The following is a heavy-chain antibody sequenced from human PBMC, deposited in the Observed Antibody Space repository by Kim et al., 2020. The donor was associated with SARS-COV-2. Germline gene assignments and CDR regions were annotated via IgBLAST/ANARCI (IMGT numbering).Heavy chain of an antibody. D-gene: IGHD3-16*02. CDR2: IYYSGGT. V-gene: IGHV4-31*03. J-gene: IGHJ6*02. CDR3: ARNGDYVWGSYPTSYYGMDV. CDR1: GGSISSGGYY. Sequence: SETLSLTCTVSGGSISSGGYYWSWIRQHPGKGLEWIGYIYYSGGTYYNPSLKSRVTISVDTSKNHFSLKLRSVTAADTAVYYCARNGDYVWGSYPTSYYGMDVWGQGTKVTVSS.